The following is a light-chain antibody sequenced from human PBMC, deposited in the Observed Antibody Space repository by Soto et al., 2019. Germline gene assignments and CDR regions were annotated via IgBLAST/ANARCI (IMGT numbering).Light chain of an antibody. V-gene: IGKV1-5*01. CDR1: QSISSW. CDR3: QQYNSYPWT. Sequence: DLQMTQSPSTLSASVGDRVTITCRASQSISSWLAWYQQKPGKAPKLLIYDASSLEIGVPSRFSGSGSGTEFTLTISSLQPDDFATYYCQQYNSYPWTFGQGTKVEIK. J-gene: IGKJ1*01. CDR2: DAS.